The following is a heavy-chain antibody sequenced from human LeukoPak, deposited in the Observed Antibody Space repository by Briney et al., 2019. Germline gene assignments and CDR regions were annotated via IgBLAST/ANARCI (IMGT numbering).Heavy chain of an antibody. CDR1: GGSISSYY. CDR3: ARGGSSSAYYYYYVDV. Sequence: SETLSLTCTVSGGSISSYYWSWIRQPAGKGLEWIGRIYTSGSTNYNPSLKSRVTMSVDTSKNQSSLKLSSVTAADTAVYYCARGGSSSAYYYYYVDVWGKGTTVTVSS. D-gene: IGHD6-6*01. CDR2: IYTSGST. V-gene: IGHV4-4*07. J-gene: IGHJ6*03.